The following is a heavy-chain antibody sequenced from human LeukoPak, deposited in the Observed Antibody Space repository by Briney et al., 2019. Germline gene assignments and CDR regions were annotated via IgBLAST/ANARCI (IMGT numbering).Heavy chain of an antibody. CDR3: ARVSDYSYYFDY. V-gene: IGHV3-21*01. CDR2: ISSSSSYI. J-gene: IGHJ4*02. Sequence: GGSLRLSCAASGFTFSSYEMNWVRQAPGKGLEWVSSISSSSSYIYYADSVKGRFTISRDNAKNSLYLQKNSLRAEDTAVYYCARVSDYSYYFDYWGQGTLVTVSS. D-gene: IGHD2-15*01. CDR1: GFTFSSYE.